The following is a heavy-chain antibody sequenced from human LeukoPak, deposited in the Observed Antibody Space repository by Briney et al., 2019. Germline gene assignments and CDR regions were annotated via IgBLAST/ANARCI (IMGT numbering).Heavy chain of an antibody. J-gene: IGHJ6*03. D-gene: IGHD2-2*02. CDR1: GYSISSGYY. CDR2: IYHSGST. V-gene: IGHV4-38-2*02. CDR3: ARAIVVPAAIPGKHYYYYYMDV. Sequence: SETLSLTCTVSGYSISSGYYWGWIRQPPGKGLEWIGSIYHSGSTYYNPSLKSRVTISVDTSKNQFSLKLSSVTAADTTVYYCARAIVVPAAIPGKHYYYYYMDVWGRGTTVTVSS.